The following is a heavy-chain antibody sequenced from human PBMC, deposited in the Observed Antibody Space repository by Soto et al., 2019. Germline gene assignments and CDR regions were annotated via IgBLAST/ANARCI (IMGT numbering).Heavy chain of an antibody. CDR1: GFTFSSYA. CDR3: VRDQSVAGPTTLFDP. Sequence: GGSLRLSCAASGFTFSSYAMSWVRQAPGKGLEWVSAISGSGGSTYYADSVKGRFTISRDNAKNTLYLQMNNLRAEDTAVYYCVRDQSVAGPTTLFDPWAQGALVPVSS. V-gene: IGHV3-23*01. CDR2: ISGSGGST. J-gene: IGHJ5*02. D-gene: IGHD6-19*01.